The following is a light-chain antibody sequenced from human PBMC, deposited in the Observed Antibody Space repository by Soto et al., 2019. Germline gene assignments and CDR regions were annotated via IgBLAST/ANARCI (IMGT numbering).Light chain of an antibody. J-gene: IGLJ1*01. CDR3: AAWDDSLNGYV. V-gene: IGLV1-44*01. CDR2: SNN. Sequence: QSVLTQPPSAAGSPRQRGTISCSGSSSNIGSNTVKWYQQLPGTAPKLLIYSNNQRPSGVPDRFSDSKSGTSASLAISGLQSEDEADYYCAAWDDSLNGYVFGTGTKVTVL. CDR1: SSNIGSNT.